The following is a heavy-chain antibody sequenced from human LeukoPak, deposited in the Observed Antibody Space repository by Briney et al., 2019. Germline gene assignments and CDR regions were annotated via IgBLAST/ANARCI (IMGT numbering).Heavy chain of an antibody. Sequence: SVKVSCMASGGTFSSYAISWVRQAPGQGLEWMGGIIPIFGTANYAQKFQGRVTITADESTSTAYMELSSLRSDDTAVYYCARAGGGGSSPQYYWGQGTLVTVSS. V-gene: IGHV1-69*13. CDR1: GGTFSSYA. CDR3: ARAGGGGSSPQYY. D-gene: IGHD2-15*01. CDR2: IIPIFGTA. J-gene: IGHJ4*02.